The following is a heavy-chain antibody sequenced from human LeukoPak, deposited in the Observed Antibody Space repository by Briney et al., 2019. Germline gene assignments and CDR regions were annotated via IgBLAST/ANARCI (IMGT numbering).Heavy chain of an antibody. CDR1: GYSFTSYW. D-gene: IGHD6-19*01. CDR3: ARRGIAYSSGRTYYGMDV. J-gene: IGHJ6*02. CDR2: IYPGDSDT. Sequence: GESLKISCKGSGYSFTSYWIGWVRQMPGKGLEWMGIIYPGDSDTRYSPTFQGQVTISADKSISTAYLQWSSLKASDTAMYYCARRGIAYSSGRTYYGMDVWGQGTTVTVSS. V-gene: IGHV5-51*01.